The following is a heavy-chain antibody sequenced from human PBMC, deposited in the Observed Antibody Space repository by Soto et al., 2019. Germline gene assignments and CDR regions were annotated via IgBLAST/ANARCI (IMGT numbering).Heavy chain of an antibody. J-gene: IGHJ6*02. CDR2: IYYSGST. CDR1: GVSISSGGYY. CDR3: ARAGIYSLGYYYYGMDV. Sequence: PSETLSLTCTVSGVSISSGGYYWSCIRQHPGKGLEWIGYIYYSGSTYYNPSLKSRVTITVDTSKNQFSLKLSSVTAADTAVYYCARAGIYSLGYYYYGMDVWGQGTTVTVSS. D-gene: IGHD5-18*01. V-gene: IGHV4-31*03.